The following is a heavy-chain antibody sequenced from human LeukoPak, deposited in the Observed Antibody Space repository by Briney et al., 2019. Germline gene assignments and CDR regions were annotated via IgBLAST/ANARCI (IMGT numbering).Heavy chain of an antibody. D-gene: IGHD3-22*01. CDR2: IYHSGNT. CDR3: AREKSSGYADY. V-gene: IGHV4-38-2*02. CDR1: GYSISNGYY. J-gene: IGHJ4*02. Sequence: SETLSLTCAVSGYSISNGYYWGWIRQPPGKGLEWIGSIYHSGNTYYNPSLKSRITISVDTSKNQFSLKLSSVTAADTAVYSCAREKSSGYADYWGQGTLVTVSS.